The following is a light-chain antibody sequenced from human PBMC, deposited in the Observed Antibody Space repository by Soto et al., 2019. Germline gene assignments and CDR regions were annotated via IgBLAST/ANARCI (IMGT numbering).Light chain of an antibody. CDR3: QEYNSYWT. Sequence: DIQMTQSHSTLSASVVYRVTITCRASQTISSWLAWYQQKPGKAPKLLIYKASTLKSGVPSRFSGSGSGTEFTLTISSLQPDDFGTYYCQEYNSYWTFGQGTKVDIK. V-gene: IGKV1-5*03. CDR2: KAS. CDR1: QTISSW. J-gene: IGKJ1*01.